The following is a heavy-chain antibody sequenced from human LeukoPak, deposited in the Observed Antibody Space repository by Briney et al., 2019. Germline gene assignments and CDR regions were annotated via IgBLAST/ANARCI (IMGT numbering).Heavy chain of an antibody. Sequence: PGGSLRLSCAASGFTFSTYAMNWVRQAPGKGLEWVSAFSGSGGRAYYADSVKGRFTISRDNSKNTLYLQMNSLRVEDTALYYCAKVDVNVNRGFDYWGQGTLVTVSS. D-gene: IGHD7-27*01. CDR3: AKVDVNVNRGFDY. CDR1: GFTFSTYA. V-gene: IGHV3-23*01. CDR2: FSGSGGRA. J-gene: IGHJ4*02.